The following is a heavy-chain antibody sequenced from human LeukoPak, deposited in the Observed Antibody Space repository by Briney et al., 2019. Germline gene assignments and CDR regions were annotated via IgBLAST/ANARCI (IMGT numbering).Heavy chain of an antibody. D-gene: IGHD4-17*01. V-gene: IGHV3-23*01. CDR2: FGGDTRST. CDR1: GITLSGYA. J-gene: IGHJ3*02. Sequence: GGSLRLSCAASGITLSGYAMTWVRQAPGKGLEWVSAFGGDTRSTYYADSVKGRFSISRDNSKNTLYLQMSSLRAEDTAIYYCAKDWRDYGDFHAFDIWGQGTMVTVSS. CDR3: AKDWRDYGDFHAFDI.